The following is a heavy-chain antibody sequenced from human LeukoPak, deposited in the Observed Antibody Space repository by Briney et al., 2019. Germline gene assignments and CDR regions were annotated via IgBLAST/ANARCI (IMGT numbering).Heavy chain of an antibody. Sequence: PSETLSLTCTVSGGSISSSSYYWGWIRQPPGKGLEWIESIYYSGSTYYNPSLKSRVTISVDTSKNQFSLKLSSVTAADTAVYYCASIDIAVAGTGWFDPWGQGTLVTVSS. J-gene: IGHJ5*02. V-gene: IGHV4-39*01. CDR1: GGSISSSSYY. CDR2: IYYSGST. D-gene: IGHD6-19*01. CDR3: ASIDIAVAGTGWFDP.